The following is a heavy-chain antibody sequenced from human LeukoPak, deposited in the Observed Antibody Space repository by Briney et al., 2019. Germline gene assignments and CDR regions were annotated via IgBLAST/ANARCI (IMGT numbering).Heavy chain of an antibody. CDR1: GDSVSSNSAA. D-gene: IGHD5-24*01. J-gene: IGHJ4*02. V-gene: IGHV6-1*01. Sequence: SQTLSLTCDISGDSVSSNSAAWNWIRQSPLRGLEWLGRTYYRSKWYNDYAVSVKSRITINPDTSKNQFSLQLNSVTPEDTAVYYCTRGAPVGSSREFDYWGQGTLVTVPS. CDR2: TYYRSKWYN. CDR3: TRGAPVGSSREFDY.